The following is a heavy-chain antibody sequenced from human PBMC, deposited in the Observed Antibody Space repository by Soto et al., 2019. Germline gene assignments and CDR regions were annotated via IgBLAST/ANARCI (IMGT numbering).Heavy chain of an antibody. V-gene: IGHV3-23*01. J-gene: IGHJ4*02. Sequence: GGSLRLSCAASGFTFSSYAMSWVRQAPGKGLEWVSAISGSGGSTYYADSVKGRFTISRDNSKNTLYLQMNSLRAEDTAVYYCAKFQFGELEVGNFDYWGPGTLVTVSS. D-gene: IGHD3-10*01. CDR3: AKFQFGELEVGNFDY. CDR1: GFTFSSYA. CDR2: ISGSGGST.